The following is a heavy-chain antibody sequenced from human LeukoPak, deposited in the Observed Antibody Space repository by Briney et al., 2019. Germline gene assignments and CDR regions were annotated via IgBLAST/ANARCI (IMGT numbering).Heavy chain of an antibody. J-gene: IGHJ4*02. V-gene: IGHV4-34*01. CDR1: GGSFSGYY. CDR3: ARRKGYSGNTHYFDY. D-gene: IGHD5-12*01. Sequence: SETLSLTCAVYGGSFSGYYWSWIRQPPGKGLEWIGEINHSGSTNYNPSLKSRVTISVDTSKNQFSLKLSSVTAADTAVYYCARRKGYSGNTHYFDYWGQGTLVTVSS. CDR2: INHSGST.